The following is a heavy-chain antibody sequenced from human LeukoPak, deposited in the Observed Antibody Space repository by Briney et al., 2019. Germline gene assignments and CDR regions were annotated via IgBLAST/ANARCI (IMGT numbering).Heavy chain of an antibody. CDR2: MNPNSGNT. CDR3: ARGREAPYYDFWSGYPHY. J-gene: IGHJ4*02. D-gene: IGHD3-3*01. CDR1: GYTFTSYD. Sequence: ASVKVSCKASGYTFTSYDINWVRQATGQGLEWMGWMNPNSGNTGYAQKFQGRVTMTRNTSISTAYMELSSLRSEDTAVYYCARGREAPYYDFWSGYPHYWGQGTLVTVPS. V-gene: IGHV1-8*01.